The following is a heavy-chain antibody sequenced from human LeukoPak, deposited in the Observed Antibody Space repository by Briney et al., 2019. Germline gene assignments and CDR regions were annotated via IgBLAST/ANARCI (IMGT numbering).Heavy chain of an antibody. D-gene: IGHD1-1*01. Sequence: GGSLRLSCAASGFTFNTYTMNWVRQAPGKGLEWVSYISGSSGIIDYADSVRGRFTISRDNAKNSLYLQMNSLRAEDTAVYYCARDRGSGLERLPRATYYGMDVWGQGTTVTVSS. J-gene: IGHJ6*02. CDR1: GFTFNTYT. CDR2: ISGSSGII. CDR3: ARDRGSGLERLPRATYYGMDV. V-gene: IGHV3-48*01.